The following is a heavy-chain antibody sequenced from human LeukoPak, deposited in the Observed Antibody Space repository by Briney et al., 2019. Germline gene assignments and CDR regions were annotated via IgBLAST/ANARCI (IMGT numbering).Heavy chain of an antibody. Sequence: GGSLRLSCAASGFTFSSYGMHWVRQAPGKGLEWVAVISYDGSNKYYADSVKGRFTISRDNSKNTLYLQMNSLRAEDTAVYYCAKEVLSAIRSYYFDFWGQGTLVTVSS. CDR1: GFTFSSYG. CDR3: AKEVLSAIRSYYFDF. V-gene: IGHV3-30*18. D-gene: IGHD2/OR15-2a*01. J-gene: IGHJ4*02. CDR2: ISYDGSNK.